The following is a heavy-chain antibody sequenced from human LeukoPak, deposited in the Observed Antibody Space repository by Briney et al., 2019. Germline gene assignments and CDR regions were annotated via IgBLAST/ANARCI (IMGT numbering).Heavy chain of an antibody. D-gene: IGHD5-24*01. CDR3: ARDISRDGYPQGY. CDR1: GFTFSSYE. J-gene: IGHJ4*02. V-gene: IGHV3-48*03. CDR2: ISSSGGTI. Sequence: GGSLRLSCAASGFTFSSYEMNWVHQAPGKGLEWVSYISSSGGTIYYADSVKGRFTISRDNAKNSLYLQMNSLRAEDTAVYYCARDISRDGYPQGYWGQGTLVTVSS.